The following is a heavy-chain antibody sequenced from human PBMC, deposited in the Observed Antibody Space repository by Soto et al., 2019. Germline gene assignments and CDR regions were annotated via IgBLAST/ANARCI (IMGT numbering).Heavy chain of an antibody. CDR1: GFTFTSYP. CDR2: VHPYEGTT. J-gene: IGHJ4*02. CDR3: AREYYSTTTWIDY. D-gene: IGHD2-21*01. Sequence: ASVKVSCKTSGFTFTSYPFSWVRRAPGQGLEWLAWVHPYEGTTKVAHQFRDRLTLTTDTSAATFFMELTSLTSDDTAVYFCAREYYSTTTWIDYWGQGTLVTVYS. V-gene: IGHV1-18*04.